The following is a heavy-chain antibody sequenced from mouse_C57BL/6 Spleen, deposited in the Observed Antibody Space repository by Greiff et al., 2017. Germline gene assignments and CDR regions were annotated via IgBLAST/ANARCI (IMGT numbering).Heavy chain of an antibody. CDR2: INYDGSST. CDR1: GFTFSDYY. D-gene: IGHD4-1*02. CDR3: AREDSTVYYFDY. Sequence: EVQLVESEGGLVQPGSSMKLSCTASGFTFSDYYMAWVRQVPEKGLEWVANINYDGSSTYYLDSLKSRFIISRDNAKNILYLQMSSLKSEDTATYYCAREDSTVYYFDYWGQGTTLTVSS. J-gene: IGHJ2*01. V-gene: IGHV5-16*01.